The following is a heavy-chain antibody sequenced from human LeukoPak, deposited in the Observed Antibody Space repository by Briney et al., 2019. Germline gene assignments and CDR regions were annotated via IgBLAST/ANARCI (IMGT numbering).Heavy chain of an antibody. CDR1: GGSFSGYY. J-gene: IGHJ5*02. Sequence: SETLSLTCAVYGGSFSGYYWSWIRQPPGKGLEWIGEVNHSGSTNNNPSLKSRVTISVDTSKNQFSLKLSSVTAADTAVYYCARVYCSGGTCSKTIRWSWFDPWGQGTLVTVSS. CDR3: ARVYCSGGTCSKTIRWSWFDP. V-gene: IGHV4-34*01. D-gene: IGHD2-15*01. CDR2: VNHSGST.